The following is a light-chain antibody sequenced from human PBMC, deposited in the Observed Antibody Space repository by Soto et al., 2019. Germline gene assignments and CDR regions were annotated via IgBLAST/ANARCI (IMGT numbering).Light chain of an antibody. Sequence: DIQMTQSPSTLSASVGDRVTITCRASQSISSWLAWYQQKPGKAPKLLIYDASSLESGVPSRFSGSGSGTQFTLTISSRQPDDFASYYCQQYNSYWVTFGGGTEVEIK. CDR1: QSISSW. CDR3: QQYNSYWVT. CDR2: DAS. V-gene: IGKV1-5*01. J-gene: IGKJ4*01.